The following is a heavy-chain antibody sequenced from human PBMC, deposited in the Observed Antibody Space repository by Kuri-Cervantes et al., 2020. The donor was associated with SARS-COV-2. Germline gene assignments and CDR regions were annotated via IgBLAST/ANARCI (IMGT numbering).Heavy chain of an antibody. CDR1: GGTFSSYA. CDR3: ARGIVVVPAAMGHYYYMDV. D-gene: IGHD2-2*01. CDR2: IIPIFGTA. Sequence: SVKVSCKASGGTFSSYAISWVRQAPGQGLEWMGGIIPIFGTANYAQKFQGRVTITADESTSTAYMELSSLRSEDTAVYYCARGIVVVPAAMGHYYYMDVWGKGTTVTVSS. J-gene: IGHJ6*03. V-gene: IGHV1-69*13.